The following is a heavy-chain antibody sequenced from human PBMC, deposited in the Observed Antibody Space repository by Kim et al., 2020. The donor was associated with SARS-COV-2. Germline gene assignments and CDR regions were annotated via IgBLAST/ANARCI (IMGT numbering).Heavy chain of an antibody. D-gene: IGHD5-18*01. CDR3: ARHLRRYSYGYVDY. Sequence: SETLSLTYTVSGGSISSSTYYWGWIRQPPGKGLEWIGSIYYSGSTYYNPSLKSRVTISVDTSKNQFSLKLSSVTAADTVVYYCARHLRRYSYGYVDYWGQGTLVTVSS. CDR1: GGSISSSTYY. CDR2: IYYSGST. J-gene: IGHJ4*02. V-gene: IGHV4-39*01.